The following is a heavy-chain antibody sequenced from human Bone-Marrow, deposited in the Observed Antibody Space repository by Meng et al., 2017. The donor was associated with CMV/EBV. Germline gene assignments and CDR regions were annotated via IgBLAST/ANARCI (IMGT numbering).Heavy chain of an antibody. CDR1: GGSFSGYF. CDR3: ARDLTVTTSYYYGMDV. Sequence: SETLSLTCAVYGGSFSGYFWSWIRQSPGKGLEWIGEINHSGSTNYNPSLKSRLTMSVDASKNQFSLRLSSVTAADTAVYYCARDLTVTTSYYYGMDVWGQGTTVTVSS. D-gene: IGHD4-17*01. CDR2: INHSGST. J-gene: IGHJ6*02. V-gene: IGHV4-34*01.